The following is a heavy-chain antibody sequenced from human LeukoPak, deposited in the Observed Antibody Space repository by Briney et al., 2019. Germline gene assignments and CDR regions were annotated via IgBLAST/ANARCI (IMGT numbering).Heavy chain of an antibody. CDR2: IYPGDSGT. Sequence: SGESLKISCKGSGYSFTSYWIGWVRQMPGKGLEWMGIIYPGDSGTRYSPSFQGQVTISADKSISTAYLQWSSLKASDTAMYYCARHLTYASAWYCPDYWGQGTLVTVS. J-gene: IGHJ4*02. D-gene: IGHD6-19*01. V-gene: IGHV5-51*01. CDR1: GYSFTSYW. CDR3: ARHLTYASAWYCPDY.